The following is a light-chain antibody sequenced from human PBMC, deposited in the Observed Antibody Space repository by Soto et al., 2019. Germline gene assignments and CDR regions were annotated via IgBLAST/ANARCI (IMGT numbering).Light chain of an antibody. CDR3: QQYYSSPCT. Sequence: DIQMTQSPSSLSASVGDRVTITCRASQSISSYLNWYQQKPGKAPKLLIYAASILQSGVPSRFSGSGSGTEFTLTISSLQPDDFATYYCQQYYSSPCTFGQGTKVDIK. CDR1: QSISSY. V-gene: IGKV1-39*01. J-gene: IGKJ3*01. CDR2: AAS.